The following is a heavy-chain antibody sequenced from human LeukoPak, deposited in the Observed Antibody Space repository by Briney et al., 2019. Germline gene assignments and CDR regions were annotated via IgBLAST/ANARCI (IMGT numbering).Heavy chain of an antibody. CDR1: GFTFGSYA. CDR3: ARVFRMGYNAFDI. J-gene: IGHJ3*02. CDR2: MSFDGTHI. D-gene: IGHD2-8*01. V-gene: IGHV3-30-3*01. Sequence: PGRSLRLSCAASGFTFGSYAMHWVRQAPGKGLEWVAVMSFDGTHIYYADSVKGRFTISRDNAKNTLYLQMNSLRAEDTAVYYCARVFRMGYNAFDIWGQGTMVTVSS.